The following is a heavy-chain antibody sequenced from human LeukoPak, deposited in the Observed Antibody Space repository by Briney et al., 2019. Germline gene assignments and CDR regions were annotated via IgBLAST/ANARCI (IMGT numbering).Heavy chain of an antibody. CDR3: ARNSGGFWSGYYVWFDP. D-gene: IGHD3-3*01. J-gene: IGHJ5*02. Sequence: GGSLRLFCGASGFTFSTYWVSWVRQAPGEGVEWVASIKEDGSEKYYVDSVKGRFTISRDNAKNSLYLQMNSLRAEDTAVYYCARNSGGFWSGYYVWFDPWGQGTLVTVSS. V-gene: IGHV3-7*03. CDR1: GFTFSTYW. CDR2: IKEDGSEK.